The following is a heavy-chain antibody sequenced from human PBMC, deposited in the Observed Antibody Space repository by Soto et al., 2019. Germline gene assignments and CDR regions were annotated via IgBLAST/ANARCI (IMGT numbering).Heavy chain of an antibody. CDR2: SSGSVGST. J-gene: IGHJ4*02. D-gene: IGHD5-18*01. Sequence: YAASRFNFSSYARSCVRHAAGKGLEWVSASSGSVGSTCYPDSVKGPFTISRDNSQNTLYLQMNSLRAEDTAVYYCAKPDPAMVPFDYCGQGTLVTVSS. CDR3: AKPDPAMVPFDY. V-gene: IGHV3-23*01. CDR1: RFNFSSYA.